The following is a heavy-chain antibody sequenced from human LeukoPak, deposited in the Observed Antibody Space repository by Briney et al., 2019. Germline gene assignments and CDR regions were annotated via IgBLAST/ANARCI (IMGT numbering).Heavy chain of an antibody. CDR1: GFTFSSSW. V-gene: IGHV3-74*01. CDR2: INSDGRST. Sequence: GGSLRLSCAASGFTFSSSWMHWVRQVPGKGLVWVSRINSDGRSTSYADSVKGRFTVSRDNAKNTLHLQMNSLRAEDTAVYYCASLSSGSYVVDYWGQGTLVTVSS. CDR3: ASLSSGSYVVDY. D-gene: IGHD1-26*01. J-gene: IGHJ4*02.